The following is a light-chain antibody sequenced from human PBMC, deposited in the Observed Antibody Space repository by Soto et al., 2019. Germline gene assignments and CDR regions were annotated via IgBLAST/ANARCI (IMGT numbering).Light chain of an antibody. Sequence: DIQMTQSPSSLSASVGDRVTITCRASQGIRNDLAWYQQKSGKAPKRLIYGASSLESGVPSRFSGSAAGTEFTLTISSLQPEDFATYYCFQSNSYPLTFGQGTKLEI. CDR2: GAS. V-gene: IGKV1-17*01. CDR1: QGIRND. J-gene: IGKJ2*01. CDR3: FQSNSYPLT.